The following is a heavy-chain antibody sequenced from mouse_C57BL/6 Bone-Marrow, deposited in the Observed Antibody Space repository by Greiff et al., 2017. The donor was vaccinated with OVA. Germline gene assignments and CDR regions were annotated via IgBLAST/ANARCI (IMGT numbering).Heavy chain of an antibody. CDR3: AKGVWGVAAD. V-gene: IGHV5-6*01. CDR2: ISSGGSYT. CDR1: GFTFSSYG. J-gene: IGHJ3*01. Sequence: EVQLVESGGDLVKPGGSLKLSCAASGFTFSSYGMSWVRQTPDKRLEWVATISSGGSYTYYPDRLKGRFTISRDNAKTTLYLQMSRLKSEDTAMYYCAKGVWGVAADWGQGTLVTVSA. D-gene: IGHD1-1*02.